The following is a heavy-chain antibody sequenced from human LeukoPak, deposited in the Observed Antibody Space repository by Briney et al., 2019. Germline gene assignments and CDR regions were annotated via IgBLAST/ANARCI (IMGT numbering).Heavy chain of an antibody. Sequence: ASVKVSCKASGYTFTRYYMHWVREAPGQGVEWMGRINPSGGSTSYAQKFQGRVTMTRDTSTSTVYMEMSSLRSEDTAVYYCARDKPARHPTAGYYYGMDVWGQGTTVTVSS. J-gene: IGHJ6*02. V-gene: IGHV1-46*01. CDR2: INPSGGST. CDR1: GYTFTRYY. CDR3: ARDKPARHPTAGYYYGMDV.